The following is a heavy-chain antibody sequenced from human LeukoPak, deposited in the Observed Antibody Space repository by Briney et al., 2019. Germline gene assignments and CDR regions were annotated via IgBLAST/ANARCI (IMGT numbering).Heavy chain of an antibody. CDR2: ISNSGST. V-gene: IGHV4-61*01. CDR1: SGSVSSGTHY. CDR3: ARLRGGYREFDY. J-gene: IGHJ4*02. Sequence: SQTLSLTCTVSSGSVSSGTHYWSWIRQPPGKGLEWIGYISNSGSTTYNPSLKSRVTISVDTSKNQFSLKLTSVNAADTALYYCARLRGGYREFDYWGQGTLVTVSS. D-gene: IGHD3-16*02.